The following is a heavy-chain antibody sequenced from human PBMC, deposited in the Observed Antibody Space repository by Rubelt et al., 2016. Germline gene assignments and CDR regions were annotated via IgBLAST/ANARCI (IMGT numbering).Heavy chain of an antibody. V-gene: IGHV3-11*01. Sequence: QVQLQESGPGLVKPSETLSLTCTVSGYSITSAYYWGWIRQPPGKGLEWISYISGFGTTIYYADSVKGRFTISRDNAKNALYLQMNSLRAADTALYYCAKISSSWYVGPYYFDYWGQGTPVTVSS. J-gene: IGHJ4*02. CDR2: ISGFGTTI. CDR1: GYSITSAYY. CDR3: AKISSSWYVGPYYFDY. D-gene: IGHD6-13*01.